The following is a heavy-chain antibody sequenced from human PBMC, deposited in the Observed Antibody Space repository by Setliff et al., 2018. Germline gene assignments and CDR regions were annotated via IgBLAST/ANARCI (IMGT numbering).Heavy chain of an antibody. Sequence: SETLSLTCSVSGGSISSGSYYWSWIRQPAGKGLEWIGRIYSSGSTKYNPSLKSRVTISGDTSKNKFSLRRTSVTAADTAAYYCARTQGEQQLTHPYYYYYYMDVWGKGTTVTVSS. J-gene: IGHJ6*03. CDR2: IYSSGST. V-gene: IGHV4-61*02. CDR3: ARTQGEQQLTHPYYYYYYMDV. D-gene: IGHD6-13*01. CDR1: GGSISSGSYY.